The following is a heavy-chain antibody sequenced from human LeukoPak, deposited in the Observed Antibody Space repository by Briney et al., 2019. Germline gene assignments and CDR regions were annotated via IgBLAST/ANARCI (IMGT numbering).Heavy chain of an antibody. Sequence: GGSLRLSCAASGFTIISKYMSWVRQAPGKGLEWVSVIYRGGDTYCADSVKGRFTISRDNSKNTLYLQMNSLRAEDTAVYYRVRDKEGSSLYAFDIWGQGTMVTVSS. J-gene: IGHJ3*02. V-gene: IGHV3-53*01. CDR1: GFTIISKY. D-gene: IGHD6-13*01. CDR2: IYRGGDT. CDR3: VRDKEGSSLYAFDI.